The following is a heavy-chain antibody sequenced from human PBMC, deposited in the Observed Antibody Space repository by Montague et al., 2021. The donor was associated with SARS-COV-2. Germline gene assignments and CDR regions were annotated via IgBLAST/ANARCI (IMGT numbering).Heavy chain of an antibody. Sequence: SETLSLTCTVPGGSISSYYWSWIRQPPGRGLQWIGYISYSGSTNYNPSLKSRVTISVDTSKNHFTLRLTSVTAADTAIYYCARKGSGGSDLAYWGQGTLVTVSS. V-gene: IGHV4-59*12. D-gene: IGHD3-10*01. CDR3: ARKGSGGSDLAY. CDR2: ISYSGST. J-gene: IGHJ4*02. CDR1: GGSISSYY.